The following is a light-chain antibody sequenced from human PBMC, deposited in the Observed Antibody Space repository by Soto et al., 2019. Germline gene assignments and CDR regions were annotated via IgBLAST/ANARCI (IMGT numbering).Light chain of an antibody. J-gene: IGKJ2*01. CDR2: WAS. Sequence: DIVMTQSPDSLAVSLGERATINCKSSQSVLFSSNNKNYLAWYQHKLGQPPKLLIYWASTRESGVPDRFSGSGSGTDFTLTISSLQAEDVAVYYGQQYYTTPYTFGQGTKLEI. CDR3: QQYYTTPYT. CDR1: QSVLFSSNNKNY. V-gene: IGKV4-1*01.